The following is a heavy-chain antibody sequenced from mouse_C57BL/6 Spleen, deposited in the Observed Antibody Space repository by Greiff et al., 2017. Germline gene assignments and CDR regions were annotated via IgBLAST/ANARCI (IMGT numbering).Heavy chain of an antibody. CDR2: IYPRSGNT. V-gene: IGHV1-81*01. Sequence: QVQLQQSGAELARPGASVKLSCKASGYTFTSYGISWVKQRTGQGLEWIGEIYPRSGNTYYNEKFKGKATLTADKSSSTAYMELRSLTSEDSAVYFCARKDYDYAHWYGDVWGTGTTVTVSS. J-gene: IGHJ1*03. D-gene: IGHD2-4*01. CDR1: GYTFTSYG. CDR3: ARKDYDYAHWYGDV.